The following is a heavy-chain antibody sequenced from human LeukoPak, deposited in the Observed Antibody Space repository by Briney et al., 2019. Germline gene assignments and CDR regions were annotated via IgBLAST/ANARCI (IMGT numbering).Heavy chain of an antibody. CDR2: IWPGDSDT. CDR1: GYSFTNYW. D-gene: IGHD6-19*01. V-gene: IGHV5-51*01. J-gene: IGHJ6*03. CDR3: ARLRGLNYYYMDV. Sequence: GKSLKISCKGSGYSFTNYWIGWVRQMPGKGLEWMGVIWPGDSDTRYSPSFQGQVTISADKSISTAYLQWSSLKASDTAMYYCARLRGLNYYYMDVWGKGTTVTVSS.